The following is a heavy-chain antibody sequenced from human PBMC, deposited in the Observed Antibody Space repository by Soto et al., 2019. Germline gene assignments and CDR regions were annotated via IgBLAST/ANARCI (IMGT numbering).Heavy chain of an antibody. CDR2: ISSSTGTI. CDR3: ARDRLLFAY. V-gene: IGHV3-48*01. CDR1: GFTFSTYS. Sequence: EVQLVESGGGLVQPGGSLRLSCAASGFTFSTYSMNWVRQAPGKGLEWVSYISSSTGTIYYADSVKGRFTISRDNAKNSLSLQMNSLRAEDTAVYYCARDRLLFAYWGQGTLVTVSS. D-gene: IGHD1-26*01. J-gene: IGHJ1*01.